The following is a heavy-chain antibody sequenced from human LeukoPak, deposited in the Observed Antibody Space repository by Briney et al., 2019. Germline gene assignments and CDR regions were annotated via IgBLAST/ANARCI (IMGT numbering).Heavy chain of an antibody. CDR2: IYHSGST. CDR3: ARVGEGELPHDY. CDR1: GGSISSSNW. V-gene: IGHV4-4*02. J-gene: IGHJ4*02. Sequence: SETLSLTCAISGGSISSSNWWRWVRQPPGKGLEWIGEIYHSGSTNYNPSLKSRVTISVDKSKNQFSLKLSSVTAADTAVYYCARVGEGELPHDYWGQGTLVTVSS. D-gene: IGHD1-26*01.